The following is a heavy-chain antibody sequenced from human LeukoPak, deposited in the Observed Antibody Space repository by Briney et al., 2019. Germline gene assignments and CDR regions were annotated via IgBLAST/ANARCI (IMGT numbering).Heavy chain of an antibody. CDR1: GGSISGYF. CDR3: ARNGIHGYSGLDF. CDR2: VYSDETT. Sequence: SETLSLTCTVSGGSISGYFWSWIRRPPGKGLEWLGYVYSDETTNYSPSLRSRITISIDTSKNQFSLNLRSVTAADTAVYYCARNGIHGYSGLDFWGQGTLVTVSS. V-gene: IGHV4-59*08. D-gene: IGHD5-12*01. J-gene: IGHJ4*02.